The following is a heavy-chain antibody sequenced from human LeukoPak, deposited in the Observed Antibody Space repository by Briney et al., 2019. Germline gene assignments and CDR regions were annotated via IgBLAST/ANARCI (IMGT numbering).Heavy chain of an antibody. CDR1: GFTLSSYG. CDR2: ISYDGSNK. V-gene: IGHV3-30*18. CDR3: AKDLQGDLWYFDY. J-gene: IGHJ4*02. Sequence: PGRSLRLSCAASGFTLSSYGMHWVRQAPGKGLEWVAVISYDGSNKYYADSVKSRFTISRDNSKNSLYLQMNSLKAEDTAVYYCAKDLQGDLWYFDYWGQGTLVTVSS. D-gene: IGHD3/OR15-3a*01.